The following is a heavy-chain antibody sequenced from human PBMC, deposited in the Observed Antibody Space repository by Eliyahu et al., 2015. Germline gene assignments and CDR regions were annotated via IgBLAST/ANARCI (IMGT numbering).Heavy chain of an antibody. CDR1: GFTFTXSA. CDR2: IVVGSGNT. D-gene: IGHD6-19*01. J-gene: IGHJ2*01. V-gene: IGHV1-58*01. CDR3: AADARIAVAGTGYWYFDL. Sequence: QMQLVQSGPEVKKPGTSVKVSXXASGFTFTXSAVXWVRQARGQRLEWIGWIVVGSGNTNYAQKFQERVTITRDMSTSTAYMELSSLRSEDTAVYYCAADARIAVAGTGYWYFDLWGRGTLVTVSS.